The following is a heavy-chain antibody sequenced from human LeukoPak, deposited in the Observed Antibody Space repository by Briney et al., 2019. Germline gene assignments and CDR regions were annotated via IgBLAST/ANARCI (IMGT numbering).Heavy chain of an antibody. CDR1: GFTFSSYA. V-gene: IGHV3-64*01. Sequence: GGSLRLSCAASGFTFSSYAMHWVRQAPGKGLEYVSAVKGRFTISRDSSKNTLYLQMGSLRAEDMAVYCARGPATYYDFWSGYPNWFDPWAQGTLVTVSS. CDR3: ARGPATYYDFWSGYPNWFDP. D-gene: IGHD3-3*01. J-gene: IGHJ5*02.